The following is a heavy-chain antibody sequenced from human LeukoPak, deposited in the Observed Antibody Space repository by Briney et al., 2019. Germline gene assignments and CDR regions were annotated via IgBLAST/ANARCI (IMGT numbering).Heavy chain of an antibody. Sequence: WASVTVSCKASGYTFTSYDINWVRQATGRGLEWMGWMNPNSGNTGYAQKFQGRVTMTRNTSISTAYMELSSLRSEDTAVYYCARVGEGAAYYFDYWGQGTLVTVSS. CDR3: ARVGEGAAYYFDY. J-gene: IGHJ4*02. CDR2: MNPNSGNT. CDR1: GYTFTSYD. D-gene: IGHD3-3*01. V-gene: IGHV1-8*01.